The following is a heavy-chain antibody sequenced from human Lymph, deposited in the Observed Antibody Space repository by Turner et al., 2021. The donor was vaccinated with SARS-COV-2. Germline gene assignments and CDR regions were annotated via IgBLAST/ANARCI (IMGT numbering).Heavy chain of an antibody. J-gene: IGHJ5*02. CDR2: IWYDGSNK. CDR1: GFTFSSHG. D-gene: IGHD6-6*01. V-gene: IGHV3-33*01. Sequence: QVQLVESGGGVVQPGRSLRPSCAASGFTFSSHGMHWVRQAPGKGLEWVAVIWYDGSNKYYADSVKGRFTISRDNSKNTLYLQMNSLRAEDTAVYYCARDYSSSSYLVSWFDPWGQGTLVTVSS. CDR3: ARDYSSSSYLVSWFDP.